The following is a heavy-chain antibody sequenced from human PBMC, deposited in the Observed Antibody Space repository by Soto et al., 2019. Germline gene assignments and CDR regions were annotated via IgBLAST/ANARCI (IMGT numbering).Heavy chain of an antibody. CDR1: GFTFSSYW. CDR3: ATHPYSSGWYC. J-gene: IGHJ1*01. CDR2: IKQDGSEK. V-gene: IGHV3-7*02. Sequence: GGSLRLSCAASGFTFSSYWMTWVRQAPGKGLEWVANIKQDGSEKYYVDSVKGRFTISRDNAKNSLYLQMNSLRAEDTAVYYCATHPYSSGWYCWGQGTLVTVSS. D-gene: IGHD6-13*01.